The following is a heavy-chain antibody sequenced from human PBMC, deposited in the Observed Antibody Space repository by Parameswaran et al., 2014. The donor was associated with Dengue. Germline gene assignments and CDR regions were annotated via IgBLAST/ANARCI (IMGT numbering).Heavy chain of an antibody. D-gene: IGHD6-6*01. V-gene: IGHV4-34*01. CDR3: ARVKGSIAARGYYYGMDV. Sequence: RWIRQPPGKGLEWIGEINHSGSTNYNPSLKSRVTISVDTSKNQFSLKLSSVTAADTAVYYCARVKGSIAARGYYYGMDVWGQGTTVTVSS. J-gene: IGHJ6*02. CDR2: INHSGST.